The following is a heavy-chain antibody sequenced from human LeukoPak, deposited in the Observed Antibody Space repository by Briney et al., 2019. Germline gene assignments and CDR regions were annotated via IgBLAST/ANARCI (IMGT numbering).Heavy chain of an antibody. CDR3: ARGGDWVDY. CDR2: INHSGRT. V-gene: IGHV4-34*01. D-gene: IGHD3-9*01. J-gene: IGHJ4*02. Sequence: SETLSLTCAVYGGSFSGHYWSWIRQPPGKGLEWIGEINHSGRTNYNPSLKSRVTISVDTSKNQFSLKLNSVTAADTAVYYCARGGDWVDYWSQGTLVTVSS. CDR1: GGSFSGHY.